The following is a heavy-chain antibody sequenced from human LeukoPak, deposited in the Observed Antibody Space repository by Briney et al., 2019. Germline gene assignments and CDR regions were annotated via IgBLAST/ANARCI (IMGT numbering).Heavy chain of an antibody. CDR3: ARGHYDFWSGLYYFDY. CDR2: IYYSGST. CDR1: GGSISSYY. V-gene: IGHV4-59*01. Sequence: SETLSLTCTVSGGSISSYYWSWIRQPPGKGLEWIGYIYYSGSTNYNPSLKSRVTISVDTSKNQFSLKLSSVTAADTAVYYCARGHYDFWSGLYYFDYWGQGTLVTVSS. D-gene: IGHD3-3*01. J-gene: IGHJ4*02.